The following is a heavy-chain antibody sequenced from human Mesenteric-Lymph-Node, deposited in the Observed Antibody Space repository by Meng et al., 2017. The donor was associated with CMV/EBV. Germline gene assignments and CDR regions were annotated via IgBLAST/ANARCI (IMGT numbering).Heavy chain of an antibody. CDR1: GFTFANYA. CDR2: INDGGENT. V-gene: IGHV3-23*01. J-gene: IGHJ4*02. CDR3: ARQLGYCSGGSCYFDF. D-gene: IGHD2-15*01. Sequence: SGFTFANYAMSWVRQAPGKGLEWVSAINDGGENTYSADSVKGRFTISRDNSKNTLYLQMNSLRAEDTAVYYCARQLGYCSGGSCYFDFWGQGTLVTVSS.